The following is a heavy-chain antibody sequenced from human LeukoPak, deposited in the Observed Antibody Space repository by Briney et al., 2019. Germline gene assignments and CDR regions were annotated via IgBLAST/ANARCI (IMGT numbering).Heavy chain of an antibody. Sequence: PGRSLRLSCAASGFTFSSYGMHWVRQAPGKGLEWVAVISYDGSNKYYADSVKGRFTISRDNSKNTLYLQMDSLRVEDTAVYYCAKDQDYCSGGSCYSLSTWGQGTLVTVSS. CDR2: ISYDGSNK. J-gene: IGHJ5*02. CDR1: GFTFSSYG. D-gene: IGHD2-15*01. V-gene: IGHV3-30*18. CDR3: AKDQDYCSGGSCYSLST.